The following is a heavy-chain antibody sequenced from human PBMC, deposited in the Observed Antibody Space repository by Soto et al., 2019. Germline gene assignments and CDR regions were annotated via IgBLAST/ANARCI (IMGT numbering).Heavy chain of an antibody. CDR1: GGSISSGGYY. CDR2: IYYSGST. D-gene: IGHD2-15*01. Sequence: QVQLQESGPGLVKPSQTRSLTCTVSGGSISSGGYYWSWIRQHPGKGLEWIGYIYYSGSTYYNPSLKSRVTISADTYKNQFSLKPRCVNAADSVVYYCARTPLLGVHGSLVPVSS. J-gene: IGHJ4*01. V-gene: IGHV4-31*03. CDR3: ARTPLL.